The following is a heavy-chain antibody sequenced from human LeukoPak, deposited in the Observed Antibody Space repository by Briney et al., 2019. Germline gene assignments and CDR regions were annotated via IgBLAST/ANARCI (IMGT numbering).Heavy chain of an antibody. D-gene: IGHD2-2*02. Sequence: ASVKVSCKASGYTFTSQDMHWVRQAPGRRLEWMGCINADNGNTEYSQEFQGRVTITRDTSASTVYMELSSLTSDDMAVYYCTLYNYWGQGTLLTVSS. CDR3: TLYNY. V-gene: IGHV1-3*03. CDR2: INADNGNT. J-gene: IGHJ4*02. CDR1: GYTFTSQD.